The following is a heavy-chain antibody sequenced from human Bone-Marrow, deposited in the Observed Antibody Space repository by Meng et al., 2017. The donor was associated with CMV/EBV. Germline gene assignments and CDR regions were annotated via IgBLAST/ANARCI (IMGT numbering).Heavy chain of an antibody. CDR1: GYTLTDYY. V-gene: IGHV1-2*02. CDR3: ARSSGWSRFDY. Sequence: VQLVQCGAEVKKPGASVKVSCTASGYTLTDYYMRWVRQAPGQWLEWMGWINPNADTNYAQNFQGRVTMTRDMSINTSYMELSSLTSGDTAVYYCARSSGWSRFDYWGQGTLVTVAS. D-gene: IGHD6-19*01. J-gene: IGHJ4*02. CDR2: INPNADT.